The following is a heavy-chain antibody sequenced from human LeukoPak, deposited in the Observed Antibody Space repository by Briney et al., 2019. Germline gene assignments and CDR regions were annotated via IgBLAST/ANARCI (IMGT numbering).Heavy chain of an antibody. CDR2: IKPDGSEK. J-gene: IGHJ4*02. CDR3: ARMTGSAWSASDY. Sequence: HPGGSLRLSCVGSGFTFRTYWMNWVRQAPGKGLECVANIKPDGSEKFYVDSVKGRFTISRDNAKDSLFLQMNSLRAEDTAVYYCARMTGSAWSASDYWGQGTLVTVSS. V-gene: IGHV3-7*01. D-gene: IGHD6-19*01. CDR1: GFTFRTYW.